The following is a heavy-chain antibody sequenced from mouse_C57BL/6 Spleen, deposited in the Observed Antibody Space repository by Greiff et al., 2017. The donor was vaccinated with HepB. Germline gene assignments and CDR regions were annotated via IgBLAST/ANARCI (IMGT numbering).Heavy chain of an antibody. CDR2: INPSTGGT. CDR3: ASRGVTTGFDY. J-gene: IGHJ2*01. Sequence: EVQLQQSGPELVKPGASVKISCKASGYSFTGYYMNWVKQSPEKSLEWIGEINPSTGGTTYNQKFKAKATLTVDKSSSTAYMQLKSLTSEDSAVYYCASRGVTTGFDYWGQGTTLTVSS. CDR1: GYSFTGYY. D-gene: IGHD2-2*01. V-gene: IGHV1-42*01.